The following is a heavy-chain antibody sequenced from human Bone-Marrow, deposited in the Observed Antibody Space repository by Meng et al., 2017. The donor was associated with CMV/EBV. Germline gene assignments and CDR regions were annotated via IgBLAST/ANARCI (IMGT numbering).Heavy chain of an antibody. J-gene: IGHJ4*02. D-gene: IGHD1-1*01. CDR2: VKKKSEGGTR. V-gene: IGHV3-15*01. Sequence: GGSLRLSCAASGFSFSDAWLSWVRQVPGKGLEWVGRVKKKSEGGTRDYAAPVKGRFTISRDDSKDTLFLQMNSLQTEDTALYYCATGTGRSDFDYWGQGILVTVSS. CDR1: GFSFSDAW. CDR3: ATGTGRSDFDY.